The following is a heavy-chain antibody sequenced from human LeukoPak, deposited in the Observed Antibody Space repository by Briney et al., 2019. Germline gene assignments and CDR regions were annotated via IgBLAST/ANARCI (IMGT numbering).Heavy chain of an antibody. V-gene: IGHV4-34*01. J-gene: IGHJ5*02. Sequence: SETLSLTCAVYGGSFSTYYWSWIRQPPGKGLEWIGEINHSGSTNYNPSLKSRVTLSVDTSKNQFSLKLSSVTAADTAVYYCASLVVPAAMGWFDPWGQGTLVTVSS. CDR3: ASLVVPAAMGWFDP. D-gene: IGHD2-2*01. CDR1: GGSFSTYY. CDR2: INHSGST.